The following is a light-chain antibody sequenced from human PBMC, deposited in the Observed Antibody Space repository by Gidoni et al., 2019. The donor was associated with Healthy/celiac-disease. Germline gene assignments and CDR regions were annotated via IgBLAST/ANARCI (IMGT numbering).Light chain of an antibody. Sequence: ASQMTQSPSSLSASVGDRVTITCRASQSIRNDLGWYQQKPGKAPKLLIYAASSLQSGVPSRFSGSGSGTDFTLTISSLQPEDFATYSCLQDYNYPWTFGQGTKVEIK. V-gene: IGKV1-6*01. J-gene: IGKJ1*01. CDR2: AAS. CDR3: LQDYNYPWT. CDR1: QSIRND.